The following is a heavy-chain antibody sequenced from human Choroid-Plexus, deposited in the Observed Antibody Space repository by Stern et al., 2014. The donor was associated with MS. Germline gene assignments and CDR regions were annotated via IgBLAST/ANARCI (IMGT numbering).Heavy chain of an antibody. D-gene: IGHD2/OR15-2a*01. V-gene: IGHV3-30*18. CDR1: GFTLGSCA. CDR2: VSYDGSNK. J-gene: IGHJ5*02. Sequence: VQLVESGGGVVQPGRPLRLSCVASGFTLGSCAMHWVRQAPGNGLEWVAGVSYDGSNKYYADSVKGRFTISRDNSQNTLYMQMSSLRPEDTAVYYCAKDRQYLTYFFDHWGQGSLVTVSS. CDR3: AKDRQYLTYFFDH.